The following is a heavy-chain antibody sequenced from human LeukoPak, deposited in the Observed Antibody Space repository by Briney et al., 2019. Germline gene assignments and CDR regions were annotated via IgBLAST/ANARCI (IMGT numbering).Heavy chain of an antibody. V-gene: IGHV1-69*13. D-gene: IGHD4-11*01. CDR1: GGIVSSYA. CDR2: IIPRFGRA. CDR3: ARAGRFSNYDYYYHMDV. Sequence: SVKVFCKASGGIVSSYAISWVRLAPGHGLEWMGGIIPRFGRAKYAQKFQDRVSNTSDESTSTVYMELSSLRSDDTAVYYCARAGRFSNYDYYYHMDVWGKGTTVTVSS. J-gene: IGHJ6*03.